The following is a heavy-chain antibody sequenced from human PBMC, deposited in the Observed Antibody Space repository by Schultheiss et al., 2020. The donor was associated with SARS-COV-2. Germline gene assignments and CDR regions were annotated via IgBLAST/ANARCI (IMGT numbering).Heavy chain of an antibody. CDR1: GYTFTSYG. D-gene: IGHD6-19*01. CDR2: INPNSGGT. CDR3: ARDRSSGWSNFDY. V-gene: IGHV1-2*02. Sequence: ASVKVSCKASGYTFTSYGISWVRQAPGQGLVWMGWINPNSGGTNYAQKFQGRVTMNRDTSISTAYMGLSRLRSDDTTVYYCARDRSSGWSNFDYWGQGTLITVSS. J-gene: IGHJ4*02.